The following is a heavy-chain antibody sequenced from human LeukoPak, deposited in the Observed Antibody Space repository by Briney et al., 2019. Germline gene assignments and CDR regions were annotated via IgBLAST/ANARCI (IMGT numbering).Heavy chain of an antibody. Sequence: SETLSLTCTVSGGSVSSGSYYWSWIRQPPGKGLEWIGYIYYSGSTNYNPSLKSQVTISVDTSKNQFSLKLSSVTAADTAVYYCARETYYYDSSGYRFDYWGQGTLVTVSS. J-gene: IGHJ4*02. CDR3: ARETYYYDSSGYRFDY. CDR1: GGSVSSGSYY. V-gene: IGHV4-61*01. D-gene: IGHD3-22*01. CDR2: IYYSGST.